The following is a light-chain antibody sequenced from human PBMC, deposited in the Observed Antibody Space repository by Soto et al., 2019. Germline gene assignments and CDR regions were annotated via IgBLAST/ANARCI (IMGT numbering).Light chain of an antibody. CDR2: EVS. CDR1: SSDVGGYNF. J-gene: IGLJ2*01. Sequence: QSALTQPPSASGSPGQSVTISCTGTSSDVGGYNFVSWYQQHPGKAPKLMIYEVSERPSGVHDRFSGSKSGNTASLTVSGLQAEDEADYYWSSYAGSNIVVFGGGTKLTVL. V-gene: IGLV2-8*01. CDR3: SSYAGSNIVV.